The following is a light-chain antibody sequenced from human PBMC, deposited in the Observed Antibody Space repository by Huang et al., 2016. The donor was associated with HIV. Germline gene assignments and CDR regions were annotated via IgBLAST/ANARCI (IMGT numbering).Light chain of an antibody. CDR3: QQYYGTPT. CDR1: QGIRNS. CDR2: SSS. V-gene: IGKV1-NL1*01. J-gene: IGKJ1*01. Sequence: DIQMTQSPSSLSPSVGDRVTITCRASQGIRNSLAWYQHKPGKAPRRLLHSSSTLESGVPSRFSGSGSGTEYTLTISSLQPEDFATYYCQQYYGTPTFGQGTKVEIK.